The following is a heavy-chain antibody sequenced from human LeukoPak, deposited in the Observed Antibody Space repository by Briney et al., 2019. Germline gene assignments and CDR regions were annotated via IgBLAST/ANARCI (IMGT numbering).Heavy chain of an antibody. D-gene: IGHD1-26*01. CDR3: ARGVDSGSPEYYYYMDV. CDR2: IIPIFGTA. CDR1: GGTFSSYA. Sequence: WASVKVSCKASGGTFSSYAISWVRQAPGQGLEWMGGIIPIFGTANYAQKFQGGVTITADESTSTAYMELSSLRSEDTAVYYCARGVDSGSPEYYYYMDVWGKGTTVTISS. V-gene: IGHV1-69*13. J-gene: IGHJ6*03.